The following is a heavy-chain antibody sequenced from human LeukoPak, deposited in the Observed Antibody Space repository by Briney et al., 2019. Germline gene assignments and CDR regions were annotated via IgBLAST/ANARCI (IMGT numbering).Heavy chain of an antibody. CDR1: GNSISSGDNY. J-gene: IGHJ4*02. CDR2: IYTSGST. CDR3: ARASYSYDINGWVPFDY. Sequence: PSETLSLTCTVSGNSISSGDNYWSWIRQPAGKGLEWIGRIYTSGSTNYNPSLKGRVTISGDTSKNQFSLRLSSVTAADTAVYYCARASYSYDINGWVPFDYWGQGTLVTVSS. D-gene: IGHD3-22*01. V-gene: IGHV4-61*02.